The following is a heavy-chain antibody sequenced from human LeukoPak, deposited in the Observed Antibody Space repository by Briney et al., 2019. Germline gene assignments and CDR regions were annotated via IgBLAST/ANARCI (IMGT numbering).Heavy chain of an antibody. D-gene: IGHD3-16*01. CDR2: IYYSGNT. V-gene: IGHV4-59*08. CDR1: GGSISSYY. Sequence: SETLSLTCTVSGGSISSYYWSWIRQPPGKNLEWIGYIYYSGNTNYSPSLKSRVTISVDTSKNQFSLKVSSVTAADTAVYYCAGVGDGNFDYWGQGTLVTVSS. J-gene: IGHJ4*02. CDR3: AGVGDGNFDY.